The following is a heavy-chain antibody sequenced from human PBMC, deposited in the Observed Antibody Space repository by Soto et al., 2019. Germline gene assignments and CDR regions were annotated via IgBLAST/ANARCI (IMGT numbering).Heavy chain of an antibody. CDR1: GFTFSSCA. V-gene: IGHV3-23*01. CDR2: IIGSGGST. J-gene: IGHJ6*02. CDR3: AKGRSYYYYYGVDV. Sequence: GGSLRLSCAASGFTFSSCAMGWIRQAPGQGLDWVSDIIGSGGSTYYAVSVKGGFTISRDNSKSTLYLQMISVRAEDTALYYCAKGRSYYYYYGVDVWGQGTTVTVSS.